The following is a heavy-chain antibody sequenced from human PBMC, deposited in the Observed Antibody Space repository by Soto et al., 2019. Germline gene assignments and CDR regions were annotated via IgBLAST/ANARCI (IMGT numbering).Heavy chain of an antibody. D-gene: IGHD6-6*01. V-gene: IGHV3-30*18. J-gene: IGHJ4*02. CDR1: GFTFSSYG. CDR3: AKEAQLAAILDY. Sequence: SLRLSCAASGFTFSSYGMHWVRQAPGKGLEWVAVISYDGSNKYYADSVKGRFTISRDNSKNTLYLQMNSLRAEDTAVYYCAKEAQLAAILDYWGQGTLVTVSS. CDR2: ISYDGSNK.